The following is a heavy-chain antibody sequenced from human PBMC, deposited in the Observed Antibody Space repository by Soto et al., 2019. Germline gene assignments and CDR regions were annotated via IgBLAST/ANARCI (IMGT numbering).Heavy chain of an antibody. J-gene: IGHJ6*02. V-gene: IGHV1-69*13. Sequence: ASVKVSCKAFGGTFSSYAISWVRQAPGQGLGWMGGIIPIFGTANYAQKFQGRVTITADESTSTAYMELSSLRSEDTAVYYCARVDTAIKGPFYYYYGMDVWGQGTTVTVSS. CDR2: IIPIFGTA. CDR1: GGTFSSYA. CDR3: ARVDTAIKGPFYYYYGMDV. D-gene: IGHD5-18*01.